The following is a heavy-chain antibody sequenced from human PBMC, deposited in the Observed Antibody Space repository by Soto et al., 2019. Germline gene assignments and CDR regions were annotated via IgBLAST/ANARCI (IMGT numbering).Heavy chain of an antibody. CDR1: GGTFSSYT. CDR3: ARDRGDIVAVVAANNWFDP. J-gene: IGHJ5*02. Sequence: QVQLVQSGAEVKKPGSSVKVSCKASGGTFSSYTISWVRQAPGQGLEWMGRIIPILGIANYAQKFQGRVTITADKSTSTAYMELSSLRSEDTAVYYCARDRGDIVAVVAANNWFDPWGQGTLVTVSS. CDR2: IIPILGIA. V-gene: IGHV1-69*08. D-gene: IGHD2-15*01.